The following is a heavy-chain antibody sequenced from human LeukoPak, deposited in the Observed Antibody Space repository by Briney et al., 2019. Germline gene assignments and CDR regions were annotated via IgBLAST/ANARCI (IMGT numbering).Heavy chain of an antibody. CDR3: ARDFHPYDSSGYSDY. Sequence: ASVKVSCKASGYTFTSYGISWVQQAPGQGLEWMGWISAYNGNTNYAQKLQGRVTMTTDTSTSTAYMELRSLRSDDTAVYYCARDFHPYDSSGYSDYWGQGTLVTVSS. CDR1: GYTFTSYG. D-gene: IGHD3-22*01. V-gene: IGHV1-18*01. J-gene: IGHJ4*02. CDR2: ISAYNGNT.